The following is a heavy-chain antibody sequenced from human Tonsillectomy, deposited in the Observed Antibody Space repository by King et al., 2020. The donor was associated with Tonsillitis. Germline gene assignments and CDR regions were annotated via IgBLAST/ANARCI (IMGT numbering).Heavy chain of an antibody. CDR1: GFTFSNAW. Sequence: DVQLVESGGGLVKPGGSLRLSCAASGFTFSNAWMSWVRQAPGKGLEWVGRIKSKTDGVTTAYAAPVKGRFTRSRDDSKNTLYLQMNSLKTADTAVYYCTTDGTYYYDSSGDYWGQGTLVTVSS. V-gene: IGHV3-15*01. CDR2: IKSKTDGVTT. CDR3: TTDGTYYYDSSGDY. D-gene: IGHD3-22*01. J-gene: IGHJ4*02.